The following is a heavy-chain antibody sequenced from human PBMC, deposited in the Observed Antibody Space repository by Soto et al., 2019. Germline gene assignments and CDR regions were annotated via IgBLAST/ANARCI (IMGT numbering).Heavy chain of an antibody. J-gene: IGHJ4*02. CDR2: INIYNGNT. Sequence: QVQLVQSGAEVKKPGASVKVSCKAAGYAFTSYGISFLRQAPGQALEWMGWINIYNGNTNYAQKFQGRVIMTTDTSTNTAYMELRSLRSDDTAVYYCARDWCSGGSCYLFFDYWGQGTLVTVSS. CDR1: GYAFTSYG. V-gene: IGHV1-18*04. CDR3: ARDWCSGGSCYLFFDY. D-gene: IGHD2-15*01.